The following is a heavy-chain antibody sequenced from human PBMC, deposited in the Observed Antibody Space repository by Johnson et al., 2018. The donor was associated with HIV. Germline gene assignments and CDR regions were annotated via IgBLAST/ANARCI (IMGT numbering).Heavy chain of an antibody. V-gene: IGHV3-53*01. Sequence: VQLMESGGGLIQPGASLRLSCAASRFTVSSNYMSWVRQAPGKGLEWVSVISTGGSTYYADSVKGRFTISRDNSKNTLYLQMNSLRAEDTAVYYCAREGGSSGPDAFDIWGQGTMVTVSS. CDR1: RFTVSSNY. CDR3: AREGGSSGPDAFDI. J-gene: IGHJ3*02. D-gene: IGHD3-16*01. CDR2: ISTGGST.